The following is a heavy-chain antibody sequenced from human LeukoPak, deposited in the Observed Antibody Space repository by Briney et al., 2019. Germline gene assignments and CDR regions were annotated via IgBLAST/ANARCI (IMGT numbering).Heavy chain of an antibody. Sequence: SETLSLTCTVSGGSISSYYWSWIRQPPGKGLEWIGYIYYSGSTNYNPSLKSRVTISVDTSKNQFSLKLSSVTAADTAVYYCARAPYDSSGYYYDWFDPWGQGTLVTVSS. CDR2: IYYSGST. CDR1: GGSISSYY. CDR3: ARAPYDSSGYYYDWFDP. J-gene: IGHJ5*02. D-gene: IGHD3-22*01. V-gene: IGHV4-59*01.